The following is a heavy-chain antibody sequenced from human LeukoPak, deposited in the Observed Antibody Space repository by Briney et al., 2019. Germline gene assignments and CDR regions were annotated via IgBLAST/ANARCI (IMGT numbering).Heavy chain of an antibody. CDR2: ISSSSSYI. Sequence: GGSLRLSCAASGFTFSSYSTNWVRQAPGKGLEWVSSISSSSSYIYYADSVKGRFTISRDNSKNTLYLQMNSLRAEDTAVYYCAVFAGAPYYFDYWGQGTLVTVSS. J-gene: IGHJ4*02. CDR3: AVFAGAPYYFDY. CDR1: GFTFSSYS. V-gene: IGHV3-21*01.